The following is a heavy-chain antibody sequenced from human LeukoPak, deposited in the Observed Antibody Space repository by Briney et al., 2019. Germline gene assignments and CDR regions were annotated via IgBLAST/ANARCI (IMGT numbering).Heavy chain of an antibody. CDR2: ISGSGGST. D-gene: IGHD4-17*01. CDR1: GFTFSSYA. J-gene: IGHJ6*02. CDR3: AKALRDYGDYYGMDV. Sequence: GGSLRLSCAASGFTFSSYAMSWVRQAPGKGLEWVSAISGSGGSTYYADPEKGRFTISRDNSKNTLYLQMNSLRAEDTAVYYCAKALRDYGDYYGMDVWGQGTTVTVSS. V-gene: IGHV3-23*01.